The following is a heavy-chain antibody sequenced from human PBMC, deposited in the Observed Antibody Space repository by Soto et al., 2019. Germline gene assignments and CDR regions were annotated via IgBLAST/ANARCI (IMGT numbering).Heavy chain of an antibody. V-gene: IGHV1-2*04. D-gene: IGHD6-19*01. CDR1: GYTFTGYY. CDR3: ARDSGASVAGAYYFDY. J-gene: IGHJ4*02. Sequence: QVQLVQSGAEVKKPGASVKVSCKASGYTFTGYYMHWVRQAPGQGLEWMGWINPNSGGTNYAQKFQGWVTMTRDTSISTAYMELSRLRSDDTAVYYCARDSGASVAGAYYFDYWGQGTLVTVSS. CDR2: INPNSGGT.